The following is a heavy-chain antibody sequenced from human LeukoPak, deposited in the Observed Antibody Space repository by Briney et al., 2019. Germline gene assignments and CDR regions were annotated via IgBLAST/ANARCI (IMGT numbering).Heavy chain of an antibody. V-gene: IGHV4-59*08. D-gene: IGHD3-10*01. Sequence: SETLSLTCTVSGGSISSYYWSWIRQPPGKGLEWIGYIYYSGSTNYNPSLKSRVTISVDTSKNQFSLKLSSVTAADTAVYYCARVNYYGSGSYSQWYFDLWGRGTLVTVSS. CDR3: ARVNYYGSGSYSQWYFDL. CDR2: IYYSGST. J-gene: IGHJ2*01. CDR1: GGSISSYY.